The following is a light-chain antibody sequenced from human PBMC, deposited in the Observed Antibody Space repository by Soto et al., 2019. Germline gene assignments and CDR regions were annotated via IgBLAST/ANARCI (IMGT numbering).Light chain of an antibody. CDR2: EVS. Sequence: QSALTQPPSASGSPGQSVTVSCTGTRRDIGGYDHVSWYQQHTSKVPKLMIFEVSKRPSGVPDRFSASKSGNTASLTVSGLQAEDEADYYCTSYAGSNSLLFGGGTKLTVL. CDR1: RRDIGGYDH. J-gene: IGLJ2*01. V-gene: IGLV2-8*01. CDR3: TSYAGSNSLL.